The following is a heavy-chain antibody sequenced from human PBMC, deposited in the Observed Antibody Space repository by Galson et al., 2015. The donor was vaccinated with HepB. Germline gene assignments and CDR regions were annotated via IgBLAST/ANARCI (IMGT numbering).Heavy chain of an antibody. J-gene: IGHJ5*02. CDR3: ARVGYYDSNGYYEGFDP. CDR2: IIGSSSYI. V-gene: IGHV3-21*01. CDR1: GFTFSRYS. Sequence: SLRLSCAASGFTFSRYSMNWVRQAPGKGLEWVSSIIGSSSYIYYADSVKGRFTISRDNAKNSLYLQMNSLRAEDTAVYYCARVGYYDSNGYYEGFDPWGQGTLVTVSS. D-gene: IGHD3-22*01.